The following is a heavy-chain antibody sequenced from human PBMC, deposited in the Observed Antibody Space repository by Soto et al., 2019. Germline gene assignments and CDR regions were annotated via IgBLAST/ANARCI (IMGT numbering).Heavy chain of an antibody. D-gene: IGHD2-2*01. V-gene: IGHV3-74*01. CDR1: GFTFSSYW. Sequence: EVQLVESGGGLVQPGGSLRLSCAASGFTFSSYWMHWVRQAPGKGLVWVSRINPVGSSTSYADSVKGRFTISRDNAKNTLYLEMNSLRAEDTAVYYCARVSVSSYQFDYWGQGTLVTVSS. CDR2: INPVGSST. CDR3: ARVSVSSYQFDY. J-gene: IGHJ4*02.